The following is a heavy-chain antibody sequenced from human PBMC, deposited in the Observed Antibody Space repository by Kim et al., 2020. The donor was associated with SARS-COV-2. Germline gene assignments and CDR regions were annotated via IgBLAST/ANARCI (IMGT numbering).Heavy chain of an antibody. CDR1: GFTFDDYA. Sequence: GGSLRLSCAASGFTFDDYAMHWVRQAPGKGLEWVSGISWNSGSIGYADSVKGRFTISRDNAKNSLYLQMNSLRAEDTALYYCAKAHIPLAAAGTDYWGQGTLVTVSS. CDR3: AKAHIPLAAAGTDY. V-gene: IGHV3-9*01. D-gene: IGHD6-13*01. J-gene: IGHJ4*02. CDR2: ISWNSGSI.